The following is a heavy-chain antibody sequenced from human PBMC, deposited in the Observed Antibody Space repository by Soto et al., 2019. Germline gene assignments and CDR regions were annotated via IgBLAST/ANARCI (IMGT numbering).Heavy chain of an antibody. CDR1: GFTFSTYT. V-gene: IGHV3-21*01. CDR2: ISSSSSYI. CDR3: ARETLGATVDY. D-gene: IGHD1-26*01. J-gene: IGHJ4*02. Sequence: GGSLRLSCAASGFTFSTYTMIWVRQAPGKGLEWVSSISSSSSYIYYADSVKGRFTISRDNGKNSLYLQMDSLRADDTAVYYCARETLGATVDYWGQGTLVTVSS.